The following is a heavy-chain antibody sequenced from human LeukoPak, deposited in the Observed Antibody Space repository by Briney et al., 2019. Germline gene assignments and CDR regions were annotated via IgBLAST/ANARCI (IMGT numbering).Heavy chain of an antibody. CDR1: GFTFSSYA. J-gene: IGHJ4*02. Sequence: GGSLRLSCAASGFTFSSYAMSWVRQAPGKGLEWVSAISGSGGSTYYADSVKGRFTISRDNSKNTLYLQMNSLRAEDTAVYYCAKSVSPYYDSSGYYQAADYFDYWGQGTLVTVSS. CDR3: AKSVSPYYDSSGYYQAADYFDY. CDR2: ISGSGGST. D-gene: IGHD3-22*01. V-gene: IGHV3-23*01.